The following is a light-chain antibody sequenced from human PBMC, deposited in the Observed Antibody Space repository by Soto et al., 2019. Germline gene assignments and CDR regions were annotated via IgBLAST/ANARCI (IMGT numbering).Light chain of an antibody. CDR2: DAS. Sequence: DIQMTQSPSTLSASLVDRFTITFLASQSISSGLAWYQQKPGKAPKVLIYDASSLQSGVPSRFSGSGSGTEFTLTISSLQPEDFAIYYCQQYNSYSPWTFGQGTKV. V-gene: IGKV1-5*01. CDR3: QQYNSYSPWT. J-gene: IGKJ1*01. CDR1: QSISSG.